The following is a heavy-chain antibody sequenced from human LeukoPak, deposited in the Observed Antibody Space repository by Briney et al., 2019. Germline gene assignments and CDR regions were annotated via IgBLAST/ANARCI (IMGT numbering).Heavy chain of an antibody. CDR2: IFYSGST. V-gene: IGHV4-39*07. CDR3: ARQVAIVEPTDPNWFDS. J-gene: IGHJ5*01. CDR1: GDSIGRSSYY. D-gene: IGHD1-26*01. Sequence: PSETLSLTCNVSGDSIGRSSYYWGWIRQTPEKGLEWIGSIFYSGSTYYTPSLKSRVIMSLDTSKNQFSLRLTSVTAADTAVYYCARQVAIVEPTDPNWFDSWGQGTLVTVSS.